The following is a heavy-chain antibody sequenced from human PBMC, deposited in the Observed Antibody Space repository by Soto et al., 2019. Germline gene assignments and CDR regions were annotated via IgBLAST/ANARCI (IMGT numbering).Heavy chain of an antibody. Sequence: PGGSLRLSCAASGFTFSSYGMHWVRQAPGKGLEWVAVISYDGSNKYYADSVKGRFTISRDNSKNTLYLQMNSLRAEDTAVYYCAKEIAAAAAEWGQGTLVTVSS. CDR1: GFTFSSYG. CDR3: AKEIAAAAAE. D-gene: IGHD6-13*01. J-gene: IGHJ4*02. V-gene: IGHV3-30*18. CDR2: ISYDGSNK.